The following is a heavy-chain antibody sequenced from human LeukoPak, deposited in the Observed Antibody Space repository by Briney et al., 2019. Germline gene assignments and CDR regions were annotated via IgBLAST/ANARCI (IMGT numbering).Heavy chain of an antibody. CDR2: IYTTGST. J-gene: IGHJ4*02. CDR1: DGSISTYY. V-gene: IGHV4-4*07. CDR3: ARRDTAMVIDY. D-gene: IGHD5-18*01. Sequence: PSETLSLTCTVSDGSISTYYWSWIRQPAGKGLEWIGRIYTTGSTNYNPSLKSRVTISVDTSKNQFSLKLSSVTAADTAVYYCARRDTAMVIDYWGQGTLVTVSS.